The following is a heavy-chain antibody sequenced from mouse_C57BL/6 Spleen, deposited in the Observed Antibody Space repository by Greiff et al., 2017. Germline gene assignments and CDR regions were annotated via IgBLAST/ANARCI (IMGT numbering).Heavy chain of an antibody. D-gene: IGHD2-13*01. CDR2: IRSKSNNYAT. J-gene: IGHJ2*01. Sequence: EVKLVESGGGLVQPKGSLKLSCAASGFSFNTYAMNWVRQAPGKGLEWVARIRSKSNNYATYYADSVKDRFTISRDDSESMLYLQMNNLKTQDTAMYYCVRPQTDYYFDYWGQGTTLTVSS. CDR1: GFSFNTYA. V-gene: IGHV10-1*01. CDR3: VRPQTDYYFDY.